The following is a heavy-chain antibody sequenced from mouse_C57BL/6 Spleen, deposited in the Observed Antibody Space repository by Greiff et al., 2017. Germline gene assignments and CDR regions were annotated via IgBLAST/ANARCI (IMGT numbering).Heavy chain of an antibody. CDR2: IYPGNGDT. J-gene: IGHJ1*03. CDR3: ARWDDGYRYWYFDV. D-gene: IGHD2-3*01. CDR1: GYTFTSYN. V-gene: IGHV1-12*01. Sequence: QVQLKQSGAELVRPGASVKMSCKASGYTFTSYNMHWVKQTPRQGLEWIGAIYPGNGDTSYNQKFKGKATLTVDKSSSTAYMQLSSLTSEDSAVYFCARWDDGYRYWYFDVWGTGTTVTVSS.